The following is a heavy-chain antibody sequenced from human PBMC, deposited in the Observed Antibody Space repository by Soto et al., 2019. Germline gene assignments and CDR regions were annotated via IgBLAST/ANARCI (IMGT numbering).Heavy chain of an antibody. V-gene: IGHV4-59*01. Sequence: PSETLSLTCTVSGGSISSYYWSWIRQPPGKGLEWIGYIYYSGSTNYNPSLKSRVTISVDTSKNQFSLKLSSVTAADTAVYYCARGGELYYDILTGHPWRYYYYGMDVWGQGTTVTVSS. CDR2: IYYSGST. J-gene: IGHJ6*02. CDR1: GGSISSYY. CDR3: ARGGELYYDILTGHPWRYYYYGMDV. D-gene: IGHD3-9*01.